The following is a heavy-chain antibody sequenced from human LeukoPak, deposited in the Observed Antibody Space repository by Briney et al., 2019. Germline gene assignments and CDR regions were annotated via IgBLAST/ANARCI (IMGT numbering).Heavy chain of an antibody. Sequence: GASVKVSCKASGYTFTGYYMHWVRQAPGQGLEWMGWINPNNGGTNYAQKFQGRVTMTRDTSISTAYMELSRLRSDDTAVYYCARVDRGYCSGGSCQDYWGQGTLVTVSS. D-gene: IGHD2-15*01. CDR1: GYTFTGYY. V-gene: IGHV1-2*02. CDR2: INPNNGGT. CDR3: ARVDRGYCSGGSCQDY. J-gene: IGHJ4*02.